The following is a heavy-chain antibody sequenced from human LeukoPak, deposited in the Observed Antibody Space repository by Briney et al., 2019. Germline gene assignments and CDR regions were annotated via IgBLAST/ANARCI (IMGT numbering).Heavy chain of an antibody. V-gene: IGHV1-2*02. CDR2: INPNSGGT. D-gene: IGHD5-12*01. Sequence: EASVKVSCKASGGTFSSYAISWVRQAPGQGLEWMGWINPNSGGTNYAQKFQGRVTMTRDTSISTAYMELSRLRSDDTAVYYCASWGYSGYDFYGYWGQGTLVTVSS. CDR3: ASWGYSGYDFYGY. CDR1: GGTFSSYA. J-gene: IGHJ4*02.